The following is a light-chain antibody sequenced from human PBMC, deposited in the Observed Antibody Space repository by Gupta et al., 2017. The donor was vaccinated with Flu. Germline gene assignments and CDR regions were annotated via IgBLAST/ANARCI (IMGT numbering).Light chain of an antibody. J-gene: IGKJ4*02. Sequence: ETVLTQSPGTLSLSPGESATLSCRASQVVSTNYFAWYQRKPGQALRLLNYAASSRATGIPDRFSGSGSGTDFTLSIRRLEPEDFAVYFCQQYGTSPLTFGGGTQVEIK. CDR2: AAS. CDR3: QQYGTSPLT. V-gene: IGKV3-20*01. CDR1: QVVSTNY.